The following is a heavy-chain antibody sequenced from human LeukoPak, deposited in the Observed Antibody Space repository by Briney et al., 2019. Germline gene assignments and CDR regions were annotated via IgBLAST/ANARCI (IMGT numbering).Heavy chain of an antibody. J-gene: IGHJ3*02. V-gene: IGHV3-7*01. Sequence: PGGSLRLSCAASGFTFSIYWMSWVRQAPGKGLEWVANIKQDGSEKYYVGSVKGRFTISRDNAKNSLYLQMNSLRAEDTAAYYCTRSDCSGGGCYSVRAFDIWGQGTMVAVSS. CDR2: IKQDGSEK. CDR1: GFTFSIYW. D-gene: IGHD2-15*01. CDR3: TRSDCSGGGCYSVRAFDI.